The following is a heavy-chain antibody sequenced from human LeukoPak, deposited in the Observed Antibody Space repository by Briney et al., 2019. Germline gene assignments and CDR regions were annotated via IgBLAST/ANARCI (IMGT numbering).Heavy chain of an antibody. CDR2: IYTSGST. D-gene: IGHD2-15*01. J-gene: IGHJ4*02. Sequence: SQTLSLTCTVSGGSISSGTYYWSWIRQPAGKGLEWIGRIYTSGSTNYNPSLKSRITISVDTSKNQFSLKLSSVTAADTAVYYCARNSCPSGSCYDNRGYFDYWGQGTLVTVSS. CDR3: ARNSCPSGSCYDNRGYFDY. CDR1: GGSISSGTYY. V-gene: IGHV4-61*02.